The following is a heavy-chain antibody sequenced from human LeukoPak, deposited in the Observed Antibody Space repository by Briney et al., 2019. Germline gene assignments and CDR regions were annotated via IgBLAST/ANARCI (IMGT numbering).Heavy chain of an antibody. CDR3: ARHHRVYSSSSEGFDY. J-gene: IGHJ4*02. D-gene: IGHD6-6*01. V-gene: IGHV4-34*01. CDR1: GGSFSGYY. Sequence: SETLSLTCAVYGGSFSGYYWSWIRQPPGKGLEWIGEINHSGSTNYNPSLKSRVTISVDTSKNQFSLKLSSVTAADTAVYYCARHHRVYSSSSEGFDYWGQGTLVTVSS. CDR2: INHSGST.